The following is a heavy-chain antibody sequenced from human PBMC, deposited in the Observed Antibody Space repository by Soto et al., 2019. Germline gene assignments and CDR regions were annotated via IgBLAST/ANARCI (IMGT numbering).Heavy chain of an antibody. CDR3: TSCRPTDSGGWYYLDY. CDR1: GVAVTSNY. Sequence: EVQLVETGGGLIQPGGSLRLSCAASGVAVTSNYMTWVRQAPGKGLEWVSVIFSVGTTYYAASVKGRFTISRDISKNTLYLQMNGLSAEDTAVYYCTSCRPTDSGGWYYLDYWGQGTLVTVSS. CDR2: IFSVGTT. D-gene: IGHD2-15*01. V-gene: IGHV3-53*02. J-gene: IGHJ4*02.